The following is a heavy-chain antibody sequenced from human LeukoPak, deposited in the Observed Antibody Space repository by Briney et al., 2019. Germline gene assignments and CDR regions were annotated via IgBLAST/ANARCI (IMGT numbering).Heavy chain of an antibody. CDR1: GGSISSYY. J-gene: IGHJ4*02. V-gene: IGHV4-59*01. CDR3: ARVREETGMVRGVRYYFDY. D-gene: IGHD3-10*01. CDR2: IYYSGST. Sequence: SETLSLTCTVSGGSISSYYWSWIRQPPGKGLEWIGYIYYSGSTNYNPSLKSRVTISVDTSKNQFSLKLSSVTAADTAVYYCARVREETGMVRGVRYYFDYWGQGTLVTVSS.